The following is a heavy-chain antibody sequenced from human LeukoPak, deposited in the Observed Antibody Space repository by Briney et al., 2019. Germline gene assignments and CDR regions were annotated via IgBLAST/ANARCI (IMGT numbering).Heavy chain of an antibody. D-gene: IGHD3-10*01. J-gene: IGHJ3*02. CDR2: IKQDGSEK. V-gene: IGHV3-7*04. CDR1: GFTFSSYW. CDR3: ARGRLWFGELSAAFDI. Sequence: PGGSLRLSCAASGFTFSSYWMSWVRQAPGKGLEWVANIKQDGSEKYYVDSVKGRFTISRDNAKDSLYLQMNSLRAEDTAVYYCARGRLWFGELSAAFDIWGQGTMVTVSS.